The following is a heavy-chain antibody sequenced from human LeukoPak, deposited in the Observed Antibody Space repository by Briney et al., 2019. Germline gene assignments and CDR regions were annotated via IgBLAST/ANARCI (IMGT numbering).Heavy chain of an antibody. CDR2: IRSSSSYI. CDR1: GFTFSSYS. Sequence: GGSLRLSCAASGFTFSSYSMNWVRQAPGKGLEWVSSIRSSSSYIYYADSVKGRFTISRDNAKNSLYLQMNSLRAEDTAVYYCARVGGANWFDPWGQGTLVTVSS. CDR3: ARVGGANWFDP. J-gene: IGHJ5*02. V-gene: IGHV3-21*01. D-gene: IGHD1-26*01.